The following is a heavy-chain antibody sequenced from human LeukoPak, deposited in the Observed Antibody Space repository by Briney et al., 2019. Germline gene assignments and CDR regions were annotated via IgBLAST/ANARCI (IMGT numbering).Heavy chain of an antibody. CDR1: GYTLTSYF. D-gene: IGHD4-17*01. Sequence: VASVKVSCKASGYTLTSYFMHWVRQAPGQGLDWMGIINPSGGSTSYAQKFQGRVTMTRDTSTSTVYMELSSLRSEDTAVNYCARDSADYGDYDYWGQGTLVTVSS. CDR3: ARDSADYGDYDY. J-gene: IGHJ4*02. V-gene: IGHV1-46*01. CDR2: INPSGGST.